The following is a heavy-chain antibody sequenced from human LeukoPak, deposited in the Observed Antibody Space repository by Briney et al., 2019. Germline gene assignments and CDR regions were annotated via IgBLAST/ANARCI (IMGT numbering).Heavy chain of an antibody. CDR1: GGSISSSNW. V-gene: IGHV4-4*02. D-gene: IGHD3-10*01. J-gene: IGHJ2*01. CDR3: ARGSPYGSGSGYFDL. CDR2: IYHSGST. Sequence: PSETLSLTCAVSGGSISSSNWWSWVRQPPGKGLEWIGEIYHSGSTNYNPSLKSRVTISVDKSKNQFFLKLSSVTAADTAVYYCARGSPYGSGSGYFDLWGRGTLVTVSS.